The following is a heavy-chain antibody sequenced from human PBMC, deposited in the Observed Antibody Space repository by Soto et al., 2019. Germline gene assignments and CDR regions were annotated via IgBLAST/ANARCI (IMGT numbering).Heavy chain of an antibody. J-gene: IGHJ5*02. CDR2: INHSGST. V-gene: IGHV4-34*01. Sequence: SETLSLTCAVYGGSFSGYYWSWIRQPPGKGLEWIGEINHSGSTNYNPSLKSRVTISVDTSKNQFSLKLSSVTAADTAVYYCARGRRQLAAKSWFDPWGQGTLVTVSS. CDR3: ARGRRQLAAKSWFDP. CDR1: GGSFSGYY. D-gene: IGHD6-6*01.